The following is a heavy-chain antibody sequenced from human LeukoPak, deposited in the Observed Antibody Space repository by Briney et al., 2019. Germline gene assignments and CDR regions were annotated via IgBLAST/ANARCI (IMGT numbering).Heavy chain of an antibody. J-gene: IGHJ5*02. Sequence: ASVKVSCKASGYTFTSYGISWVRQAPGQGLEWMGWISAHNGNTNYAQKLQGRVTMTTDTSTSTAYMELRSLRSDDTAVYYCARGQLNTYYDFWSGYFFAPFDPWGQGTLVTVSS. CDR1: GYTFTSYG. CDR2: ISAHNGNT. CDR3: ARGQLNTYYDFWSGYFFAPFDP. D-gene: IGHD3-3*01. V-gene: IGHV1-18*01.